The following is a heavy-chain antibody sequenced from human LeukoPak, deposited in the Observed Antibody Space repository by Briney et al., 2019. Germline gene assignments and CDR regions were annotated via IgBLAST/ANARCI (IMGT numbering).Heavy chain of an antibody. V-gene: IGHV1-18*01. CDR1: GYTFTRYG. D-gene: IGHD6-6*01. CDR3: ARAARPRFDP. J-gene: IGHJ5*02. Sequence: ASVKVSCKASGYTFTRYGISWARQAPGQGLEWMGWISGYNGNTNYAQKLQGRVTMTTDTSTSTAYMELRSLRSDDTAVYYCARAARPRFDPWGQGTLVTVSS. CDR2: ISGYNGNT.